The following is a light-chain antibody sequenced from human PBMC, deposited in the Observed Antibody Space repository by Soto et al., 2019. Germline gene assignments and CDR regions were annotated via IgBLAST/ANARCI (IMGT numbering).Light chain of an antibody. CDR2: DSS. V-gene: IGKV3-20*01. Sequence: EIVLTQSPATLSLSPGERATLSCRASQSLSSNFLAWYQQKPGQPPRLLIYDSSTRATGFPDRFGGSGSGTDFTLTISRLEPEDSAVYYCQQYGGAPDTFGQGTRLEIK. J-gene: IGKJ5*01. CDR3: QQYGGAPDT. CDR1: QSLSSNF.